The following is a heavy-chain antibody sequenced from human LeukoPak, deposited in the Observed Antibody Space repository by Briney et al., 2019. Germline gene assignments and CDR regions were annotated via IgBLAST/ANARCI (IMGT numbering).Heavy chain of an antibody. CDR3: ARQLMVRGIFDY. Sequence: GGSLRLSCAASGFTFSSYAMHWVRQAPGKGLEWVAVISYDGSNKYYADSVKGRFTISRDNSKNTLYLQMNSLRAEDTAVYYCARQLMVRGIFDYWGQGTLVTVSS. J-gene: IGHJ4*02. CDR1: GFTFSSYA. V-gene: IGHV3-30-3*01. D-gene: IGHD3-10*01. CDR2: ISYDGSNK.